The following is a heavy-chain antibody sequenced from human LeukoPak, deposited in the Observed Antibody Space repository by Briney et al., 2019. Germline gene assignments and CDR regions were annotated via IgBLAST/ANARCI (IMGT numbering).Heavy chain of an antibody. CDR1: GFTFSTYA. Sequence: GGSLRLSCAASGFTFSTYAMAWVRQAPGKGLEWVSATGGGADYTFYADSVTGRFTISRDNSKNTLYLQMNSLRAEDTAVYYCAKELVSRSSLSFDYWGQGTRVTVSS. D-gene: IGHD2-2*01. V-gene: IGHV3-23*01. CDR3: AKELVSRSSLSFDY. J-gene: IGHJ4*02. CDR2: TGGGADYT.